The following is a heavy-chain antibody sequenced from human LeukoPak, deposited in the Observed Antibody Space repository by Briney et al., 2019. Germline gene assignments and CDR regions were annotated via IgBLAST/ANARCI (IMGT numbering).Heavy chain of an antibody. V-gene: IGHV3-30-3*01. J-gene: IGHJ4*02. CDR1: GFTFSSYA. CDR3: ARGRANIVVVSASEY. D-gene: IGHD2-21*01. CDR2: ISYDGSNK. Sequence: GGSLRLSCAASGFTFSSYAMHWVRQAPGKGLEWVAVISYDGSNKYYADSVKGRFTISRDNSKNTLYLQMNSLRTEDTAVYYCARGRANIVVVSASEYWGQGTLVTVSS.